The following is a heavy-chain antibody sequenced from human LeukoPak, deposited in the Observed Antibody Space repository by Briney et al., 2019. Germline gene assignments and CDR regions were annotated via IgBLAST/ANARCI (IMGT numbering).Heavy chain of an antibody. J-gene: IGHJ4*02. V-gene: IGHV3-30-3*01. CDR2: ISYDGSNK. CDR1: GFTFSSYA. Sequence: GGSLRLSCAASGFTFSSYAMHWVRQAPGKGLEWVAVISYDGSNKYYADSVKGRFTNSRDNSKNTLYLQMNSLRAEDTALYYCAKDKGSGWYVFDYWGQGTLVTVSS. D-gene: IGHD6-19*01. CDR3: AKDKGSGWYVFDY.